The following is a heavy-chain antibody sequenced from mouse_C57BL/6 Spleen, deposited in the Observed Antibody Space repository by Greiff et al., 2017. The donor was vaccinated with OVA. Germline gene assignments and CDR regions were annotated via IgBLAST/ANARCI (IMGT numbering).Heavy chain of an antibody. D-gene: IGHD4-1*02. J-gene: IGHJ1*03. V-gene: IGHV1-26*01. CDR3: ASQLGQYFDV. CDR1: GYTFTDYY. CDR2: INPNNGGT. Sequence: EVKLQQSGPELVKPGASVKISCKASGYTFTDYYMNWVKQSHGKSLEWIGDINPNNGGTSYNQKFKGKATLTVDKSSSTAYMELRSLTSEDSAVYYCASQLGQYFDVWGTGTTVTVSS.